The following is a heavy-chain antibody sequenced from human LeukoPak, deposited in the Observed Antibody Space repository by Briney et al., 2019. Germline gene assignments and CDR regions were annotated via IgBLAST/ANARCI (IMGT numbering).Heavy chain of an antibody. CDR2: INPNSGGT. J-gene: IGHJ4*02. CDR3: ARAPYDFWSGYTLYYFDY. V-gene: IGHV1-2*02. D-gene: IGHD3-3*01. CDR1: GYTFTGYY. Sequence: ASVKVSYKASGYTFTGYYMHWVRQAPGQGLEWMGWINPNSGGTNYAQKFRGRVTMTRDTSISTAYMELSRLRSDDTAVYYCARAPYDFWSGYTLYYFDYWGQGTLVTVSS.